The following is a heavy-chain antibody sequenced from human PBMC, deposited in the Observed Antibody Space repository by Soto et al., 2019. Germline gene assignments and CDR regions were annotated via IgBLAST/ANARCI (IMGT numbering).Heavy chain of an antibody. J-gene: IGHJ4*02. CDR3: AAALHDSGHYVGFYFDY. V-gene: IGHV1-58*01. CDR1: GFNFTSSA. CDR2: IVVGSGNT. Sequence: QMQLVQSGPEVKKPGTSVKVSCKASGFNFTSSAVQWVRQARGQRLELIGWIVVGSGNTNYAQKFQERVTMTRDMSTSTAYMELSSLRSEDTAVYYCAAALHDSGHYVGFYFDYCGQGTLVTVSS. D-gene: IGHD4-17*01.